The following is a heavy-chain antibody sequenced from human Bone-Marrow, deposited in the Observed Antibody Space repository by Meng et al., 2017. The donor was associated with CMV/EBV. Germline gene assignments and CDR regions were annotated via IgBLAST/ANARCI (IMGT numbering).Heavy chain of an antibody. V-gene: IGHV4-61*01. Sequence: SETLSLTCTVSGGSVSSGSYYWSWIRQPPGKGLEWIGYIYYSGSTNYNPSLKSRVTISVDTSKNQFSLKLSSVTAADTAVYYCAPSDCSSTSCYNPDAFDIWGQGTMVTVSS. D-gene: IGHD2-2*02. CDR3: APSDCSSTSCYNPDAFDI. CDR2: IYYSGST. CDR1: GGSVSSGSYY. J-gene: IGHJ3*02.